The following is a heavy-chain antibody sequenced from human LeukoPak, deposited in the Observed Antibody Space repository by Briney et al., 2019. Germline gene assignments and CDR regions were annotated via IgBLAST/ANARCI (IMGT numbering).Heavy chain of an antibody. CDR3: AKTPLAVAPGDFFDY. Sequence: PGGSLRLSCEASGFTFSSYAMSWVRQAPGKGLEWVSAISSSGGSTYYADSVKGRFTISRDNSKNTLYLQMNSLRADDTAVYYCAKTPLAVAPGDFFDYWGQGTLVTVSS. CDR1: GFTFSSYA. CDR2: ISSSGGST. V-gene: IGHV3-23*01. J-gene: IGHJ4*02. D-gene: IGHD6-19*01.